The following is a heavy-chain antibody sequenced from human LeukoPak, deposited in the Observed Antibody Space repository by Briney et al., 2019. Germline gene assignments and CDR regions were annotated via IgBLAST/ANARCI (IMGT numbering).Heavy chain of an antibody. D-gene: IGHD2-2*01. J-gene: IGHJ4*02. CDR2: LYTSGST. V-gene: IGHV4-4*07. CDR1: GDAISGYY. CDR3: ARLSLGYCSSTSCYAGTGY. Sequence: PSETLSLTCTVSGDAISGYYWSWIRQPAGKGLEWIGRLYTSGSTNYNPSLKSRITLSIDTSRNQFSLKLSSVTAADTAVYYCARLSLGYCSSTSCYAGTGYWGQGTLVTVSS.